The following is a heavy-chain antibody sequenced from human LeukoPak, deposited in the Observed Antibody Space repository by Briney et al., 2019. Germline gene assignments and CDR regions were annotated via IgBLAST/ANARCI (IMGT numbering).Heavy chain of an antibody. V-gene: IGHV4-61*01. CDR3: AGESEVRGVIRYFDY. CDR2: IYYSGST. D-gene: IGHD3-10*01. Sequence: SETLSLTCTVSGGSISSGSYYWSWIRQPPGKGLEWIGYIYYSGSTNYNPSLKSRVTISVDTSKNQFSLKLSSVTAADTAVYYCAGESEVRGVIRYFDYWGQGTLVTVSS. J-gene: IGHJ4*02. CDR1: GGSISSGSYY.